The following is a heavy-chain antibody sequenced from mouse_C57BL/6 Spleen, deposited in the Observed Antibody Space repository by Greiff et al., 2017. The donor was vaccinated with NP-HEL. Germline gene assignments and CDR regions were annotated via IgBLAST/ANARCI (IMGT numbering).Heavy chain of an antibody. D-gene: IGHD3-1*01. CDR2: INPGSGGT. J-gene: IGHJ2*01. CDR1: GYAFTNYL. Sequence: QVQLQQSGAELVRPGTSVKVSCKASGYAFTNYLIEWVKQRPGQGLEWIGVINPGSGGTNYNEKFKGKATLTADKSSSTAYMQRSSLTAEDSAVYFCARGATRYFDYWGQGTTLTVSS. CDR3: ARGATRYFDY. V-gene: IGHV1-54*01.